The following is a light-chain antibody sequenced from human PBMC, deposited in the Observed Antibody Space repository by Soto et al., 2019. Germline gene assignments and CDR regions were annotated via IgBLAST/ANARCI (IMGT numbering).Light chain of an antibody. V-gene: IGKV1-9*01. J-gene: IGKJ1*01. CDR1: QGISSY. Sequence: DIQLTQSPSFLSASVGDRVTITCRASQGISSYLAWYQQKPGKAPKLLIYAASTLQSGVPSRFSGSGSGTEFTLTISSLQPEDFATYYCQQLNSYPWTFGQGTKADIK. CDR3: QQLNSYPWT. CDR2: AAS.